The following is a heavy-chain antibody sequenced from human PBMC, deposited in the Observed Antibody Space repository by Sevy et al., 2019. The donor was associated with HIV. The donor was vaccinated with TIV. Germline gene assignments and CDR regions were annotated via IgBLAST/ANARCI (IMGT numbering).Heavy chain of an antibody. Sequence: GESLKISCKASGYTFTTYWIGWVRQMPGKGPEWMGIIFPDDSNTRYSPSFQGRVTISADKSISTAYLQWRSLEASDTGMYYCATYNWNGYFFDYWGQGILVTVSS. CDR2: IFPDDSNT. CDR3: ATYNWNGYFFDY. J-gene: IGHJ4*02. CDR1: GYTFTTYW. D-gene: IGHD1-20*01. V-gene: IGHV5-51*01.